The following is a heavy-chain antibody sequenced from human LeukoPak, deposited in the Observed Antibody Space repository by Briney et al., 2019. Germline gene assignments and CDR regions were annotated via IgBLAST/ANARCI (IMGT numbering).Heavy chain of an antibody. D-gene: IGHD6-13*01. CDR3: ARRVVAAAATPSTYYYYYYMDV. CDR2: IYYSGST. CDR1: GGSINGYY. J-gene: IGHJ6*03. V-gene: IGHV4-59*01. Sequence: SETLSLTCTVSGGSINGYYCSWIRQSPGKGLKSLGYIYYSGSTNYNPSLKSRVTISVDTSKNQFSLKLSSVTAADTAVYYCARRVVAAAATPSTYYYYYYMDVWGKGTTVTVSS.